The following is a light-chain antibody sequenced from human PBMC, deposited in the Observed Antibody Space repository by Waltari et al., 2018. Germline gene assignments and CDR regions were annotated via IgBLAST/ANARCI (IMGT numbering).Light chain of an antibody. J-gene: IGLJ3*02. CDR2: KVP. Sequence: QSALTQPASESGSPGQSVTISCTGSSSDVGFYNHVSWYQQHPGKVPKLMIYKVPNRASGVSYRFSGSKSGDTASLTISGLQAEDEADYYCTSYTRSSTWVFGGGTKLTVL. CDR3: TSYTRSSTWV. V-gene: IGLV2-14*01. CDR1: SSDVGFYNH.